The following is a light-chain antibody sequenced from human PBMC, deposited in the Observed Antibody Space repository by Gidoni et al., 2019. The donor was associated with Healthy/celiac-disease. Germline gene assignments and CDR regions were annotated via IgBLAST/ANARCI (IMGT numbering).Light chain of an antibody. Sequence: GVRFTITCRATQSISSWLAWYQQQTGQDPNLLIYDASCLESRVPSRFSGSSAATEFTLTISSLQPHEFATYYCQQHNSYRTFSQGTKVEIK. CDR1: QSISSW. J-gene: IGKJ1*01. CDR2: DAS. CDR3: QQHNSYRT. V-gene: IGKV1-5*01.